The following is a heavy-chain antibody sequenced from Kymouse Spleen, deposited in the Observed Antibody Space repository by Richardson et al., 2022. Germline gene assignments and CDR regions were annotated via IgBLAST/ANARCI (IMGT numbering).Heavy chain of an antibody. D-gene: IGHD2-8*01. CDR3: ARGDCTNGVCSFFDY. J-gene: IGHJ4*02. Sequence: EVQLVESGGGLVQPGGSLRLSCAASGFTFSSYDMHWVRQATGKGLEWVSAIGTAGDTYYPGSVKGRFTISRENAKNSLYLQMNSLRAGDTAVYYCARGDCTNGVCSFFDYWGQGTLVTVSS. CDR2: IGTAGDT. V-gene: IGHV3-13*01. CDR1: GFTFSSYD.